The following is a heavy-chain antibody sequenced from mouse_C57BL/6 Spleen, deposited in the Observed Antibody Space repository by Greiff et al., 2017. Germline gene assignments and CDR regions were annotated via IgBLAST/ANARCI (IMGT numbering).Heavy chain of an antibody. V-gene: IGHV3-6*01. D-gene: IGHD2-3*01. J-gene: IGHJ4*01. CDR3: ARYDGYAMDY. CDR2: ISYDGSN. Sequence: DVHLVESGPGLVKPSQSLSLTCSVTGYSITSGYYWNWIRQFPGNKLEWMGYISYDGSNNSNPSLKNRISITRDTSKNQFFLKLNSVTTEDTATYYCARYDGYAMDYWGQGTSVTVSS. CDR1: GYSITSGYY.